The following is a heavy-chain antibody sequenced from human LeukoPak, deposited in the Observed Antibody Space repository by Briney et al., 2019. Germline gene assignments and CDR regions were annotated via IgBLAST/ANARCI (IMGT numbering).Heavy chain of an antibody. CDR2: IWYDGSNK. CDR1: GFTFSSYV. Sequence: PGGSLRLSCAASGFTFSSYVMHWVRQAPGKGLEWVAVIWYDGSNKYYADSVKGRITISRGNSKNTLYLQMNSLRAEDTAVYYCARSRRIVARPCNWFDSWGQGTLVTVSS. V-gene: IGHV3-33*01. CDR3: ARSRRIVARPCNWFDS. D-gene: IGHD6-6*01. J-gene: IGHJ5*01.